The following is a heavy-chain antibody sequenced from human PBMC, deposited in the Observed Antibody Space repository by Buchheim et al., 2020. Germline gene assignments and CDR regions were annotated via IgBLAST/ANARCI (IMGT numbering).Heavy chain of an antibody. D-gene: IGHD6-19*01. Sequence: EVQVVESGGDLVQPGGSLRLSCAASGFTVSSTYMSWIRQAPGKGLEWVSLIYSGGTTYYADSVKGRFTIYRDKSKNTVYLQMNSLRVEDTAVYYCARGSTSGWFEVDHWGQGTL. J-gene: IGHJ4*02. CDR3: ARGSTSGWFEVDH. CDR2: IYSGGTT. V-gene: IGHV3-66*01. CDR1: GFTVSSTY.